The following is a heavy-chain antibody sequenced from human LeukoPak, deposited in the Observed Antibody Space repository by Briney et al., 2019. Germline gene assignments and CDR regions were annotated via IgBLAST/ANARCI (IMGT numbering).Heavy chain of an antibody. CDR2: ISSSSSYI. D-gene: IGHD6-25*01. CDR3: ARGDSSGSYFDY. Sequence: GGSLRLSCAVSGFTFSSYSMNWVRQAPGKGLEWVSSISSSSSYIYYADSVKGRFTISRDNAKNSLYLQMNSLRAEDTAVYYCARGDSSGSYFDYWGQGTLVTVSS. J-gene: IGHJ4*02. CDR1: GFTFSSYS. V-gene: IGHV3-21*04.